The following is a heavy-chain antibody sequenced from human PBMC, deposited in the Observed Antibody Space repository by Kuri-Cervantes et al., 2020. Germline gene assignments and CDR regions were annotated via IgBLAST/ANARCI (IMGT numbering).Heavy chain of an antibody. D-gene: IGHD4-17*01. V-gene: IGHV3-30-3*01. J-gene: IGHJ3*02. CDR2: ISFDGSNK. CDR1: GFTLSNHA. CDR3: AVGESDAFDI. Sequence: GGSLRLSCAASGFTLSNHAMNWVRQAAGKGLEWVALISFDGSNKYYVDSVKGRFTISRDNSKNTLYLQMNSLRAEDTAVYYCAVGESDAFDIWGQGTMVTVSS.